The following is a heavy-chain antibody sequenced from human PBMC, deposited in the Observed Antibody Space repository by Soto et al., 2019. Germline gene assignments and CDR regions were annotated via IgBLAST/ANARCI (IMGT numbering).Heavy chain of an antibody. CDR3: ARESGYPRMFDY. J-gene: IGHJ4*02. CDR1: GFTFSSYG. D-gene: IGHD3-3*01. CDR2: IWYDGSNK. Sequence: GGSLRLSCAASGFTFSSYGMHWVRQAPGKGLEWVAVIWYDGSNKYYADSVKGRFTISRDNSKNTLYLQMNSLRAEDTAGYYCARESGYPRMFDYWGQGTLVTVSS. V-gene: IGHV3-33*01.